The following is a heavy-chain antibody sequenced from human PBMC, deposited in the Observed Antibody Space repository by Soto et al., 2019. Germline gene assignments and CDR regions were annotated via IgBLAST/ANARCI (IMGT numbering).Heavy chain of an antibody. V-gene: IGHV3-23*01. D-gene: IGHD1-26*01. CDR1: GFTFSSYA. Sequence: GGSLRLSCADSGFTFSSYAMSWVRQAPGKGLEWVSAISGSGGSTYYADSVKGRFTISRDNSKNTLYLQMNSLRAEDTAVYYCAKDSGSYPTQFDYWGQGTLVTVSS. J-gene: IGHJ4*02. CDR2: ISGSGGST. CDR3: AKDSGSYPTQFDY.